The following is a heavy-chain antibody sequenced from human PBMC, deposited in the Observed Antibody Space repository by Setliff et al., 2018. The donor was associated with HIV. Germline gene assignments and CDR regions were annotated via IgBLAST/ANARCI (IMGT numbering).Heavy chain of an antibody. D-gene: IGHD6-19*01. J-gene: IGHJ3*02. CDR3: ARSGKAVGSAGLGAFDI. CDR2: IYPGDSHT. V-gene: IGHV5-51*01. Sequence: GESLKISCTGSGYSFSSYWIGWVRQMPGKGLEWMGIIYPGDSHTRYSPSFQGQVTISVDKSISTAYLQWSSLKASDTAMYYCARSGKAVGSAGLGAFDIWGQGTMVTVSS. CDR1: GYSFSSYW.